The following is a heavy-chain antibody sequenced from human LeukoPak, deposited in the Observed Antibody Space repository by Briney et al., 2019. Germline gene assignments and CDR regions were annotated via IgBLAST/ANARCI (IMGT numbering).Heavy chain of an antibody. CDR2: INSSGGST. V-gene: IGHV3-23*01. CDR3: TKDRGYDFVDH. CDR1: GFTFSTHA. J-gene: IGHJ4*02. D-gene: IGHD5-12*01. Sequence: GGSLRLSCAASGFTFSTHAMSWVRQAPGKGLEWVSIINSSGGSTYYANSVKGRFTISRDNSKNIVFLQMNSLRAEDTALYYCTKDRGYDFVDHWGQGTLVTVSS.